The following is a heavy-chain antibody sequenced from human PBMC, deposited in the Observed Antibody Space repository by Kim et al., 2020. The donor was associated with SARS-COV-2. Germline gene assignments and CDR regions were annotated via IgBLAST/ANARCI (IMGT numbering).Heavy chain of an antibody. CDR1: GGTFSSYA. J-gene: IGHJ4*02. CDR3: ARGAGYSSGCFDY. Sequence: SVKVSCKASGGTFSSYAISWVRQAPGQGLEWMGRIIPILGIANYAQKFQGRVTITADKSTSTAYMELSSLRSEDTAVYYCARGAGYSSGCFDYWGQGTLVTVSS. V-gene: IGHV1-69*04. CDR2: IIPILGIA. D-gene: IGHD6-19*01.